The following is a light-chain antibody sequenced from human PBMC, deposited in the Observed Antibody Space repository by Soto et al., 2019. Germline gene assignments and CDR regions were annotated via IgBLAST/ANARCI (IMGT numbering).Light chain of an antibody. CDR1: QSLVYSDGNTY. CDR2: KVS. J-gene: IGKJ1*01. CDR3: LNVTFSAWT. Sequence: DVVMTQSPLSLPVTLGQPASISCRSSQSLVYSDGNTYLNWFQQRPGQSPRPLIYKVSNWDAGFPDRFRGSGSGPACPLKISRLGSADVGVYYRLNVTFSAWTLGQGTKVEI. V-gene: IGKV2D-30*01.